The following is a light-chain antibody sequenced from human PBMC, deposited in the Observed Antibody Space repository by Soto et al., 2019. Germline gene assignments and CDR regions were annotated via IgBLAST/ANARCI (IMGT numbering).Light chain of an antibody. J-gene: IGLJ2*01. Sequence: QSALTQPASVSGSPGQSITISCTGTSSDVGSYNFVSWYQQHPGKAPKLMIYEGSKRPSGVSNRFSGSKSGNTASLTISGLQAEDDADYYCCSYAGSSTYVVFGGGTKLTVL. V-gene: IGLV2-23*01. CDR2: EGS. CDR1: SSDVGSYNF. CDR3: CSYAGSSTYVV.